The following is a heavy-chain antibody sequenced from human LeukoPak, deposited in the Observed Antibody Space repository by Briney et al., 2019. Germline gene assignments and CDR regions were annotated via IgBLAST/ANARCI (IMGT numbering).Heavy chain of an antibody. V-gene: IGHV3-23*01. D-gene: IGHD6-13*01. CDR2: ISGSGGST. CDR1: GFTFSSYA. CDR3: ARIAAAGYYFDY. J-gene: IGHJ4*02. Sequence: GGSLSLSCAASGFTFSSYAMSWVRQAPGKGLEWVSAISGSGGSTYYADSVKGRFTISRDNSKNTLYLQMNSLRAEDTAVYYCARIAAAGYYFDYWGQGTLVTVSS.